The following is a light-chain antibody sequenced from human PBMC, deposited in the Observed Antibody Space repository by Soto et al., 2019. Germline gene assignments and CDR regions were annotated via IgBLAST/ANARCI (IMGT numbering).Light chain of an antibody. CDR1: SSDVGGYTY. CDR2: EVN. CDR3: AAWDDSLNGVV. Sequence: QSVLTQPASVSGSPRQSITISCTGASSDVGGYTYVSWYQQHPGKAPKLIIYEVNNRPSGVSHRFSGSKSGNTASLTISGLQAEDEADYYCAAWDDSLNGVVFGGGTQLTVL. V-gene: IGLV2-14*01. J-gene: IGLJ2*01.